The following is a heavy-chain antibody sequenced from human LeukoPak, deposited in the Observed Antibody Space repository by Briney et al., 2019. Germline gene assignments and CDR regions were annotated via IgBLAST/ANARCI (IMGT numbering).Heavy chain of an antibody. D-gene: IGHD1-26*01. CDR3: ARDQVGATTGIDY. Sequence: PGGSLRLSCAASGFTFSSYGMHWVRQAPGKGLEWVAVIWYDGSNKYYADSVKGRFTISRDNSKNTLYLQMNSLRAEDTAVYYCARDQVGATTGIDYWGQGTLVTVPS. J-gene: IGHJ4*02. V-gene: IGHV3-33*01. CDR2: IWYDGSNK. CDR1: GFTFSSYG.